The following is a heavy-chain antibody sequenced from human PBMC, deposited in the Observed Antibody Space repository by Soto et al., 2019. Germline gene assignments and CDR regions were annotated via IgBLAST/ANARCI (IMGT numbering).Heavy chain of an antibody. J-gene: IGHJ5*02. CDR3: ARVLCSGGSCYSRIPWLAP. D-gene: IGHD2-15*01. CDR1: GGTFSSYT. CDR2: IIPILGIA. Sequence: SVKVSCKASGGTFSSYTISWVRQAPGQGLEWMGRIIPILGIANYAQKFQGRVTITADKSTSTAYMELSSLRSEDTAVYYCARVLCSGGSCYSRIPWLAPGGQGTLVTVSS. V-gene: IGHV1-69*02.